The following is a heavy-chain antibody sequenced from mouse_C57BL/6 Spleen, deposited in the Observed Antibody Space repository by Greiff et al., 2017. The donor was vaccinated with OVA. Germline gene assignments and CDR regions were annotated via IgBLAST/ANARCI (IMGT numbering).Heavy chain of an antibody. CDR2: INPNNGGT. Sequence: EVQLVESGPELVKPGASVKMSCKASGYTFTDYNMHWVKQSHGKSLEWIGYINPNNGGTSYNQKFKGKATLTVNKSSSTAYMALRSLTSEDSAVYYCARSPIYYGNYFDDWGQGTTLTVSS. CDR1: GYTFTDYN. CDR3: ARSPIYYGNYFDD. V-gene: IGHV1-22*01. D-gene: IGHD2-1*01. J-gene: IGHJ2*01.